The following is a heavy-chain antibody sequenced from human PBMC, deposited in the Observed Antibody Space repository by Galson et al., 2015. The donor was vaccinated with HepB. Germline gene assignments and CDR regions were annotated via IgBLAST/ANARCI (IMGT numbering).Heavy chain of an antibody. V-gene: IGHV3-66*01. D-gene: IGHD3-3*01. CDR3: AREAYDFWSGYYHDAFDI. CDR2: IYSGGST. Sequence: SLRLSCAASGFTVSSNYMSWVRQAPGKGLEWVSVIYSGGSTYYADSVKGRFTISRDNAKNSLYLQMNSLRAEDTAVYYCAREAYDFWSGYYHDAFDIWGQGTMVTVSS. CDR1: GFTVSSNY. J-gene: IGHJ3*02.